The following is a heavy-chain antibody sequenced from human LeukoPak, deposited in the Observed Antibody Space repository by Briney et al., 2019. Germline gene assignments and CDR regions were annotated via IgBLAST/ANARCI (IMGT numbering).Heavy chain of an antibody. CDR2: IYYSGST. Sequence: KASETLSLTCTVSGGSISSSSYYWGWIRQPPGKGLEWIGSIYYSGSTYYNPSLKSRVTISVDTSKNQFSLKLSSVTAADTAVYCCAKQLGYCSDGSCYFPYWGQGTLVTVSS. J-gene: IGHJ4*02. CDR3: AKQLGYCSDGSCYFPY. CDR1: GGSISSSSYY. D-gene: IGHD2-15*01. V-gene: IGHV4-39*01.